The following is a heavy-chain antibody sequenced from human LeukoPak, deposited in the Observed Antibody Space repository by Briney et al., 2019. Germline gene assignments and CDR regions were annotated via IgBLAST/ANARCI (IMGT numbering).Heavy chain of an antibody. V-gene: IGHV3-7*03. Sequence: GGSLRLSCAASGFTFSSYWMSWVRQAPGKGLEWVANIKQDGSEKYYVDSVKGRFTVSRDNSKNTLYLQMNSLRAEDTAVYYCAKESRLEGHTVAFDYWGQGSLVTVSS. CDR2: IKQDGSEK. D-gene: IGHD4-23*01. CDR3: AKESRLEGHTVAFDY. CDR1: GFTFSSYW. J-gene: IGHJ4*02.